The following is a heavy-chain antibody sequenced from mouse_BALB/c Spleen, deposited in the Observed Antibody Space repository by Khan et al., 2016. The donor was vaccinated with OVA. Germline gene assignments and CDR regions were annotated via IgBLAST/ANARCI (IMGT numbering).Heavy chain of an antibody. Sequence: EVQLVESGGSSVKPGGSLKLSCAVSGFTFSSYVMSWVRQTPEKRPEWVASINSGGSPYYPDSVKGRFTISRDNARNIVNLQMSSLRSEDMAIYYCAREAYRVYEYYFDYWGQGTTLTVSS. D-gene: IGHD2-14*01. CDR3: AREAYRVYEYYFDY. V-gene: IGHV5-6-5*01. J-gene: IGHJ2*01. CDR1: GFTFSSYV. CDR2: INSGGSP.